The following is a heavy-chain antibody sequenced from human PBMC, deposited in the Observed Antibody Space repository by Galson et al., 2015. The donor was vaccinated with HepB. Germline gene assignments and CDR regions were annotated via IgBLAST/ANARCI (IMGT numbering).Heavy chain of an antibody. CDR2: IKQDGSEK. V-gene: IGHV3-7*03. D-gene: IGHD3-3*01. CDR3: ARSPVLEWLGNFDY. J-gene: IGHJ4*02. Sequence: SLRLSCAASGFTFSSYWMSWVRQAPGKGLEWVANIKQDGSEKYYVDSVKGRFTISRDNAKNSLYLQMNSLRAEDTAVYYCARSPVLEWLGNFDYWGQGTLFTVSS. CDR1: GFTFSSYW.